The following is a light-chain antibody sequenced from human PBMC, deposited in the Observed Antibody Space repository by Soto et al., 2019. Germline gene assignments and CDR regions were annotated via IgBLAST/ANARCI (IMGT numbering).Light chain of an antibody. Sequence: EIVMTQSPATLSVSPGERATLSCRASQSVNSNLAWYQQKPGQAPRLLIYGASTRATGIPARFSGSGSATEFTLTISSLQSEDFAVYYCQQYNTWLRTFGQGTKVEIK. CDR3: QQYNTWLRT. CDR2: GAS. V-gene: IGKV3-15*01. J-gene: IGKJ1*01. CDR1: QSVNSN.